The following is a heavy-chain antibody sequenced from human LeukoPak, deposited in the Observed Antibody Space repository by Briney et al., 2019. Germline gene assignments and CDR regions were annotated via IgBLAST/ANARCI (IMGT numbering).Heavy chain of an antibody. D-gene: IGHD3-10*01. Sequence: PSETLSLTCTVSGGSISSYYWSWIRQPPGKGLEWIGYIYYSGSTNYNPSLKSRVTISVDTSKNQFSLKLSSVTAADTAVYYCARDDGFGEFDNWGQGTLVTVSS. CDR2: IYYSGST. CDR3: ARDDGFGEFDN. CDR1: GGSISSYY. J-gene: IGHJ4*02. V-gene: IGHV4-59*01.